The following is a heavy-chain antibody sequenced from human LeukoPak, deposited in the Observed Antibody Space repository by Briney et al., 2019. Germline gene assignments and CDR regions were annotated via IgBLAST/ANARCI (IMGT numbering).Heavy chain of an antibody. J-gene: IGHJ4*02. D-gene: IGHD4-17*01. CDR1: GGSISSYY. Sequence: SETLSLTCTVSGGSISSYYWSWIRQPPGKGLEWIGYIYYSGSTNYNPSLKSRVTISVDTSKNQFSLKLSSVTAADTAVYYCARLPYGDSPFDYWGQGTLVTVSS. V-gene: IGHV4-59*08. CDR2: IYYSGST. CDR3: ARLPYGDSPFDY.